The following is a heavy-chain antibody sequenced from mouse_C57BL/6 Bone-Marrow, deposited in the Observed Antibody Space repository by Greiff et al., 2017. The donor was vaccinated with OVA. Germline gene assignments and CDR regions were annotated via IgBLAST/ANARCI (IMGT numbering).Heavy chain of an antibody. D-gene: IGHD2-4*01. J-gene: IGHJ2*01. Sequence: EVQRVESGPGLVKPSQSLSLTCSVTGYSITSGYYWNWIRQFPGNKLEWMGYISYDGSNNYNPSLKNRISITRDTSKNQFFLKLNSVTTEDTATYYCARSYYDYDVGYWGQGTTLTVSS. CDR1: GYSITSGYY. V-gene: IGHV3-6*01. CDR3: ARSYYDYDVGY. CDR2: ISYDGSN.